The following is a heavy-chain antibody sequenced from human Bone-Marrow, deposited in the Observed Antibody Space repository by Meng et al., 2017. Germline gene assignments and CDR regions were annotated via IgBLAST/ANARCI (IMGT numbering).Heavy chain of an antibody. V-gene: IGHV3-74*01. CDR1: GFTFSNYW. Sequence: GESLKISCAASGFTFSNYWMHWVRQVPGKGLVWVSRINKDGSSTTYADSVKGRFTISRDNAKNTLYLQMNSLRAEDTALFYCTRGYTPGSIDYWGQGTLVTVSS. CDR2: INKDGSST. CDR3: TRGYTPGSIDY. J-gene: IGHJ4*02. D-gene: IGHD5-18*01.